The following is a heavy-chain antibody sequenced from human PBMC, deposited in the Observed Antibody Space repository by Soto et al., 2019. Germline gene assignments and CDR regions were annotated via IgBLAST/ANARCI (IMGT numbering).Heavy chain of an antibody. Sequence: QVPLVQSGAEVKKPGSSVKVSCKASGGTFSSYTISWVRQAPGQGLEWMGRIIPILGIANYAQKFQGRVTITADKSTGTAYMELSSLRSEDTAVYYCAREAYYDSSGYYYFSEYFQHWGQGTLVTVSS. CDR1: GGTFSSYT. J-gene: IGHJ1*01. CDR3: AREAYYDSSGYYYFSEYFQH. CDR2: IIPILGIA. V-gene: IGHV1-69*08. D-gene: IGHD3-22*01.